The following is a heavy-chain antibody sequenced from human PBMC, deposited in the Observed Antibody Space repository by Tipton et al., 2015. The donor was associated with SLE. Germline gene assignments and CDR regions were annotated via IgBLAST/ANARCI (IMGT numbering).Heavy chain of an antibody. CDR3: AREPIKVLRDYMDV. CDR2: IYYSGST. V-gene: IGHV4-30-4*01. Sequence: TLSLTCTVSGGFISSGVYYWSWIRQPPGKGLEWIGYIYYSGSTYYNPSLKSRVTISVDTSKNQFSLKLSSVTAADTAVYYCAREPIKVLRDYMDVWGKGTTVTVSS. J-gene: IGHJ6*03. D-gene: IGHD2/OR15-2a*01. CDR1: GGFISSGVYY.